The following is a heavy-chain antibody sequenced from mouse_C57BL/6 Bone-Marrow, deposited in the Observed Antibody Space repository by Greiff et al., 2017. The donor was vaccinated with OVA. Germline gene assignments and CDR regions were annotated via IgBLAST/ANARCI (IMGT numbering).Heavy chain of an antibody. CDR3: AREEYGNYGYAMDY. CDR2: ISDDGSN. J-gene: IGHJ4*01. D-gene: IGHD2-10*02. CDR1: GYSITSGYY. V-gene: IGHV3-6*01. Sequence: LMESGPGLVKPSPSLSLTCSVTGYSITSGYYWNWIRQFPGNKLECMGYISDDGSNNYNPSLKNRISITRDTSKNQFYLKLNTVTTEDTATYYCAREEYGNYGYAMDYWGQGTSVTVSS.